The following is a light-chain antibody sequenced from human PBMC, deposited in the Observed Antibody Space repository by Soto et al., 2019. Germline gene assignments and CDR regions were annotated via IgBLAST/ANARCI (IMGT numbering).Light chain of an antibody. CDR1: SSDVGRYNY. J-gene: IGLJ1*01. CDR3: SSYAGTPFV. V-gene: IGLV2-8*01. CDR2: EVN. Sequence: QSALTQPPSASGSPGQSVTISCTGTSSDVGRYNYVSWYQQHPGKAPKLMISEVNKRASGVPDRFSGSKSGNTASLTVSGLQAEDEADYYCSSYAGTPFVSGTGTKVTVL.